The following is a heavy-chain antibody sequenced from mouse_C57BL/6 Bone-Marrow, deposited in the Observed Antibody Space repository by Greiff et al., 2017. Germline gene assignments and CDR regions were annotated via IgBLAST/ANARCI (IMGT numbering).Heavy chain of an antibody. D-gene: IGHD2-1*01. V-gene: IGHV1-55*01. CDR1: GYTFTSYW. Sequence: VQLQQPGAELVKPGASVKMSCKASGYTFTSYWITWVKQRPGQGLEWIGDIYPGSGSTNYNEKFKSKATLTVDTSSSTAYMQLSSLTSEDSAVYYGARSGNYPYYAMDYWGQGTSVTVSS. CDR3: ARSGNYPYYAMDY. CDR2: IYPGSGST. J-gene: IGHJ4*01.